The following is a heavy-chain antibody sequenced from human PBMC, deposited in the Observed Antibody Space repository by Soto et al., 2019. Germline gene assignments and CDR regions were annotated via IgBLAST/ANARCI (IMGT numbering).Heavy chain of an antibody. CDR2: ISYDGRVK. Sequence: SCKTSGYTFTNYYMHWVRQAPGKGLEWVAVISYDGRVKYYVDSVKGRFTISRDDYKNTLYLQMNSLRVDDTAVYYCARGPSLGYFISTSCIPHYYYGMDVWGQGTTVTV. D-gene: IGHD2-2*01. CDR3: ARGPSLGYFISTSCIPHYYYGMDV. CDR1: GYTFTNYY. J-gene: IGHJ6*02. V-gene: IGHV3-30*19.